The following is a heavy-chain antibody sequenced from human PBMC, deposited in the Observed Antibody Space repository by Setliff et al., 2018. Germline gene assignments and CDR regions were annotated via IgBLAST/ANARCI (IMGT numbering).Heavy chain of an antibody. V-gene: IGHV3-7*01. CDR2: ITHDGSKT. CDR1: GFTFNTYW. Sequence: GGSLRLSCAGSGFTFNTYWMTWVRQAPGKGLEWVASITHDGSKTYILDSVKGRFTIPGDKTKNSLYLQMNSLRGEVTAVYHCTRDQDYYGMDVWGQGTTVTVSS. J-gene: IGHJ6*02. CDR3: TRDQDYYGMDV.